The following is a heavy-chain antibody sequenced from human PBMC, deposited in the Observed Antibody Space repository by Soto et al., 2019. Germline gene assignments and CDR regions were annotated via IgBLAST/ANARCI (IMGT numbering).Heavy chain of an antibody. CDR2: ISGNGRKT. D-gene: IGHD3-3*01. V-gene: IGHV3-23*01. J-gene: IGHJ6*02. Sequence: EVQLLESGGGLSLPGGSLRLSCAASGFTFNSYAMTWVRQAPGKGLEWVAGISGNGRKTSYADSVKGRFSISRDNSKKTLFLDVTSLRAEDTAIYYCVKDLNYDFWSGYHYYALDNWGQGTTVTVTS. CDR3: VKDLNYDFWSGYHYYALDN. CDR1: GFTFNSYA.